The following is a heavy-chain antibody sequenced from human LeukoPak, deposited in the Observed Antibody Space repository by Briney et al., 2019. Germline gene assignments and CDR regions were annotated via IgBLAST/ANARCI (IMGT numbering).Heavy chain of an antibody. V-gene: IGHV3-23*01. Sequence: GGSLRLSCAASGFTFSSYAVTWVRQAPGNGLEWVSAISPGGDSTHYADSVKGRFTISRDNAKNTLYLQMNSLRAEDTAVYYCAYSSGWYYFDYWGQGTLVTVSS. CDR2: ISPGGDST. CDR3: AYSSGWYYFDY. CDR1: GFTFSSYA. D-gene: IGHD6-19*01. J-gene: IGHJ4*02.